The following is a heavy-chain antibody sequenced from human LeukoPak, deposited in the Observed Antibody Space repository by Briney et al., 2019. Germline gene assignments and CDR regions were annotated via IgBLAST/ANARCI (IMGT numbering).Heavy chain of an antibody. Sequence: SETLSLTCTVSGGSISSSSYYWGWIRQPPGKGLEWIGSIYYSGSTYYNPSLKSRVTISVDTSKNQFSLKLSSVTAADTAVYYCARTRYCSITSCYRRQEIDYWGQGTLVTVSS. CDR1: GGSISSSSYY. D-gene: IGHD2-2*01. CDR3: ARTRYCSITSCYRRQEIDY. J-gene: IGHJ4*02. V-gene: IGHV4-39*07. CDR2: IYYSGST.